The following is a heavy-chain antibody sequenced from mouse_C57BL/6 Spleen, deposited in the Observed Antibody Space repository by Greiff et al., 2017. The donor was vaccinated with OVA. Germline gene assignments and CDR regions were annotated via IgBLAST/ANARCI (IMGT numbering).Heavy chain of an antibody. Sequence: ESGAELVKPGASVKISCKASGYAFSSYWLNWVKRRPGKGLEGIGQISPGDGDTNYNGRFRGKATLTADNSSSTADMQLSSLTSEDSAFYFCARSSYYYGSSYYFDYWGQGTTLTVSS. J-gene: IGHJ2*01. CDR3: ARSSYYYGSSYYFDY. CDR2: ISPGDGDT. D-gene: IGHD1-1*01. CDR1: GYAFSSYW. V-gene: IGHV1-80*01.